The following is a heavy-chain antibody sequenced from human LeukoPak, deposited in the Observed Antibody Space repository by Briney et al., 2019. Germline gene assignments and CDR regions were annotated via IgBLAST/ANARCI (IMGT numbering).Heavy chain of an antibody. CDR2: IYYTGST. V-gene: IGHV4-39*01. J-gene: IGHJ4*02. CDR1: GASISGSGNY. D-gene: IGHD6-19*01. CDR3: VKSGGYGLIDY. Sequence: PSETLSLTCAVSGASISGSGNYLGWIRQPPGKGLEWIGNIYYTGSTYYNASLQSRVTISIDMSKNQFSLRLSSVTAADTAMYYCVKSGGYGLIDYWGQGTLVTVSS.